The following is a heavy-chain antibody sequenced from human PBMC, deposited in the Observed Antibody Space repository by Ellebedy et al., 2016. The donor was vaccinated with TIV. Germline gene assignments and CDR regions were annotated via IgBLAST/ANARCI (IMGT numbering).Heavy chain of an antibody. CDR1: GASISPYY. J-gene: IGHJ2*01. CDR3: SRKSLSNWSFDL. V-gene: IGHV4-59*01. Sequence: MPSETLSLTCTVSGASISPYYWNWIRQPPGKGLEWIGYIYYSGKTNYSPSLKDRVTISLDTSKSQFSLNLNSVTAADTAVYYCSRKSLSNWSFDLWGRGTLVTVSS. CDR2: IYYSGKT.